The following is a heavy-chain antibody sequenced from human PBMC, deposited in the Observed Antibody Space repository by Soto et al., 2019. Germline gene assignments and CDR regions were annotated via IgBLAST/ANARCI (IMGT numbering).Heavy chain of an antibody. V-gene: IGHV4-34*01. CDR2: INHSGST. D-gene: IGHD3-3*01. CDR1: GGSFSGYY. CDR3: ARGGYDFWSGYYYYYGMDV. J-gene: IGHJ6*02. Sequence: LSLTCAVYGGSFSGYYWSWIRQPPGKGLEWIGEINHSGSTNYNPSLKSRVTISVDTSKDQFSLKLSSVTAADTAVYYCARGGYDFWSGYYYYYGMDVWGQGTTVTVSS.